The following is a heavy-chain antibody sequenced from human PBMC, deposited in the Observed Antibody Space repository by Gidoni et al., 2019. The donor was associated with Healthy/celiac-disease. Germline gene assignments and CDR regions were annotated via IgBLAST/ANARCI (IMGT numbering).Heavy chain of an antibody. CDR1: GFSLSTSGMC. V-gene: IGHV2-70*15. CDR3: ARILDYDILTGYMDV. D-gene: IGHD3-9*01. Sequence: QVTLRESGPALVKPTQTLTLTCTFSGFSLSTSGMCVSWIRQPPGKALEWLARIDWDDDKYYSTSLKTRLTISKDTSKNQVVLTMTNMDPVDTATYYCARILDYDILTGYMDVWGKGTTVTVSS. J-gene: IGHJ6*03. CDR2: IDWDDDK.